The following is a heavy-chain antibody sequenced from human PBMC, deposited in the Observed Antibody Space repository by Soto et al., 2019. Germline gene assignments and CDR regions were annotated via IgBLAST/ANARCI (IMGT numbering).Heavy chain of an antibody. CDR3: SRRRDWTATDPLDY. Sequence: EVPLVESGGGLVQPGGALKLSCAASGFTFTDSARHWFRQASGKGPEWVGRIRNKINTYATAYAASVKGRFTISRDDATGTTYLQMNSLTTEDTAVYYCSRRRDWTATDPLDYWGQGTLVTVAS. CDR1: GFTFTDSA. CDR2: IRNKINTYAT. D-gene: IGHD2-21*01. J-gene: IGHJ4*02. V-gene: IGHV3-73*02.